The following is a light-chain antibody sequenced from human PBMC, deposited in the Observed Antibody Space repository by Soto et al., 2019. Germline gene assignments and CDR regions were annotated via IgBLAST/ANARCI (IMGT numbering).Light chain of an antibody. CDR1: SSDVGAYSY. CDR3: SSYTSGSTLYV. V-gene: IGLV2-14*01. CDR2: DVT. Sequence: QSALTQPASVSGPPGQSITISCTGTSSDVGAYSYVSWYQHHPGKAPRLVIYDVTNRPSGISDRFSGSKSGNTASLTISGLLAEDEADYYCSSYTSGSTLYVFGTGTKGTVL. J-gene: IGLJ1*01.